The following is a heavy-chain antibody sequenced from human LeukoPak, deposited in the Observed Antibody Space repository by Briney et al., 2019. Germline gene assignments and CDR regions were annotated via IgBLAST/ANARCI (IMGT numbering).Heavy chain of an antibody. V-gene: IGHV3-74*01. CDR3: ARVMYYYHSSGSIAVYYFDY. D-gene: IGHD3-22*01. Sequence: GGSLRLSCAASGFTFSSHWMHWVRQAPGKGLVWVSRINSDGSTTSYADSVKGRFTISRDNAKNTLYLQMNSLRAEDAAVYYCARVMYYYHSSGSIAVYYFDYWGQGTLVTVSS. CDR1: GFTFSSHW. J-gene: IGHJ4*02. CDR2: INSDGSTT.